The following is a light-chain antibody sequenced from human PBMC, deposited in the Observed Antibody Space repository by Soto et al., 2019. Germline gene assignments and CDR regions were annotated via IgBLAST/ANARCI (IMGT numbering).Light chain of an antibody. CDR2: SNN. Sequence: QSVLTQSPSASGTPGQRVTISCSGSSSNIGSNAVNWYQQLPGTAPKLLIYSNNQRPSGVPDRFSGSKSGTSASLAISGLQSEDEADYYCAAWDDSLNGLFGGGTKVTVL. CDR1: SSNIGSNA. V-gene: IGLV1-44*01. CDR3: AAWDDSLNGL. J-gene: IGLJ3*02.